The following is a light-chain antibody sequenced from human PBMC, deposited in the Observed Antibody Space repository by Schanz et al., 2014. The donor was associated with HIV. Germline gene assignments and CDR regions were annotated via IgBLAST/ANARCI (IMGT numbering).Light chain of an antibody. CDR2: GTS. J-gene: IGKJ5*01. Sequence: IVLTQSPGTLSLSPGERATLSCRASQSVRSRYLAWYQQKPGQAPRLLIYGTSSRATGIPDRFSGSGSGTDFTLTISRLEPEDFAVYYCQQYGSSPSITFGQGTRLEI. CDR1: QSVRSRY. CDR3: QQYGSSPSIT. V-gene: IGKV3-20*01.